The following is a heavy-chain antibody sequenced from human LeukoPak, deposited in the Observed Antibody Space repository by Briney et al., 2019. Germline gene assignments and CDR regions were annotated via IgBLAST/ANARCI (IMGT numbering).Heavy chain of an antibody. Sequence: GGSLRLSCAASGFTFSSYAMHWVRQAPGKGLEWVAFIRYDGSNKYYADSVKGRFTISRDNSKNTLYLQMNSLRAEDTAVYYCAKGLTGTTIVGSFDYWGQGTLVTVSS. CDR1: GFTFSSYA. J-gene: IGHJ4*02. CDR2: IRYDGSNK. CDR3: AKGLTGTTIVGSFDY. V-gene: IGHV3-30*02. D-gene: IGHD1-20*01.